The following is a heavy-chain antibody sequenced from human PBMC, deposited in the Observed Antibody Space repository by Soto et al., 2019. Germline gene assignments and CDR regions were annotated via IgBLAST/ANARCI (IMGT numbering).Heavy chain of an antibody. CDR2: IWYDGSNK. J-gene: IGHJ6*02. Sequence: PGGSLRLSCAASGFTFSSYGMHWVRQAPGKGLEWVAVIWYDGSNKYYADSVKGRFTISRDNSKNTLYLQMNSLRAEDTAVYYCARDILTAYYNVYYGMDVWGQGTTVTVSS. CDR1: GFTFSSYG. CDR3: ARDILTAYYNVYYGMDV. D-gene: IGHD3-9*01. V-gene: IGHV3-33*01.